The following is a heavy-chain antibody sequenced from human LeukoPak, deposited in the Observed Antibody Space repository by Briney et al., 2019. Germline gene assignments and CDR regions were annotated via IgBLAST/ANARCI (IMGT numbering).Heavy chain of an antibody. CDR3: ARGGYDFWSGYSVPRY. V-gene: IGHV1-2*02. D-gene: IGHD3-3*01. Sequence: ASEKVSCQASGYTFTRCFMHWVRQDPGPGLEWMVWIKQNSGATNYAQTFQGRVTMTRDTSISTAYMELSRLRSDDTAVYYCARGGYDFWSGYSVPRYWGQGTLVTVSS. J-gene: IGHJ4*02. CDR1: GYTFTRCF. CDR2: IKQNSGAT.